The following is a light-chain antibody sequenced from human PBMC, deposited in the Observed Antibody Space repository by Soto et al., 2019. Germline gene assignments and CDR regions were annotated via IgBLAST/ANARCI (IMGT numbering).Light chain of an antibody. Sequence: DIQMTQSPSALSASVGDRVTITCRASQSISSWLAWYQQKPGKAPKLLIYDASNLGSGVPSRFSGSGSGTEFTLTISSLQPDDFATYYCQQHNSYRTFGQGTKVDIK. CDR3: QQHNSYRT. CDR1: QSISSW. V-gene: IGKV1-5*01. J-gene: IGKJ1*01. CDR2: DAS.